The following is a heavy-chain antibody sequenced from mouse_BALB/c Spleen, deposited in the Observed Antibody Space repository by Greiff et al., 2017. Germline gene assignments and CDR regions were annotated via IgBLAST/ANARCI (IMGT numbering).Heavy chain of an antibody. CDR3: ARHKDYYGSSYGYFDV. CDR1: GFAFSSYD. J-gene: IGHJ1*01. D-gene: IGHD1-1*01. V-gene: IGHV5-12-1*01. CDR2: ISSGGGST. Sequence: EVKLMESGGGLVKPGGSLKLSCAASGFAFSSYDMSWVRQTPEKRLEWVAYISSGGGSTYYPDTVKGRFTISRDNAKNTLYLQMSSLKSEDTAMYYCARHKDYYGSSYGYFDVWGAGTTVTVSS.